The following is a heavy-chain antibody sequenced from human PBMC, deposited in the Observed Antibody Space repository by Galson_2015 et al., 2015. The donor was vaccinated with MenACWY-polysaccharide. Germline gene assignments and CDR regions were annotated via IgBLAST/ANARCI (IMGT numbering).Heavy chain of an antibody. V-gene: IGHV3-48*03. J-gene: IGHJ6*02. CDR2: ISTSGDTK. CDR3: ARRVADGEVIMFDFYYYAMDV. D-gene: IGHD3-16*01. CDR1: GFTFSSYE. Sequence: SLRLSCAASGFTFSSYEMNWVRQAPGKGPEWISSISTSGDTKKYVDSVKGRFTISRDNAKNSLDLQMNSLRAEDTAVYYCARRVADGEVIMFDFYYYAMDVWGQGTTVTVSS.